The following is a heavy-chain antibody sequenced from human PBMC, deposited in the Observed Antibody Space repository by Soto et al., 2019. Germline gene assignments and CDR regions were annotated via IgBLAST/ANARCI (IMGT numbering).Heavy chain of an antibody. J-gene: IGHJ5*02. Sequence: PGGSLRLSCAASGFTFSSYWMSWVRQAPGKGLEWVANIKQDGSEKYYVDSVKGRFTISRDNAKNSLYLQMNSLRAENTAVYYCARDAIFQSVWFDPWGQGTLVTVSS. CDR3: ARDAIFQSVWFDP. CDR2: IKQDGSEK. V-gene: IGHV3-7*01. CDR1: GFTFSSYW. D-gene: IGHD2-2*02.